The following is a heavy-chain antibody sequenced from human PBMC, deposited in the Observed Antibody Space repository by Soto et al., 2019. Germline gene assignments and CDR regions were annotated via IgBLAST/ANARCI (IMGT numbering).Heavy chain of an antibody. CDR3: ARAPTLEYSSSADALDI. Sequence: SETLSLTCTVSGGSISSGDYYWSWIRQPPGKGLEWIGYIYYSGSTYYNPSLKSRVTISVDTSKNQFSLKLSSVTAADTAVYYCARAPTLEYSSSADALDIWGQGTMVTVSS. V-gene: IGHV4-30-4*01. CDR1: GGSISSGDYY. J-gene: IGHJ3*02. CDR2: IYYSGST. D-gene: IGHD6-6*01.